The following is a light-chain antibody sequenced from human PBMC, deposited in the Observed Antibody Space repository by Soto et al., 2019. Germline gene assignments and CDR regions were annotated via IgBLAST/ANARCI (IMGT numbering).Light chain of an antibody. CDR2: EVS. Sequence: QSVLTQPACVSGSPGQSITISCTGTSSDVGGYNYVSWYQQHPGKAPKLMIYEVSNRPSGVSNRFSGSKSGNTASLTISGLQAEDEADYYCSSYTSSSTVFGTGTKV. CDR1: SSDVGGYNY. J-gene: IGLJ1*01. V-gene: IGLV2-14*01. CDR3: SSYTSSSTV.